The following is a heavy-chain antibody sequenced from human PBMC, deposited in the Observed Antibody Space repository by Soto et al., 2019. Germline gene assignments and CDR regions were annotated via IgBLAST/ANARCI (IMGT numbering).Heavy chain of an antibody. CDR3: ARVVPGAEAWFGP. D-gene: IGHD2-2*01. CDR1: GYSSSNYG. V-gene: IGHV1-18*01. Sequence: QVQLVQSGGEVKRPGASVKVSCKTSGYSSSNYGITWVRQAPGQPLEWLGWISLYSDGTNYAQKFQGRVPMTTDTSTTTAYMELRSLRSDDTAVYYCARVVPGAEAWFGPWGQGTLVTVSS. J-gene: IGHJ5*02. CDR2: ISLYSDGT.